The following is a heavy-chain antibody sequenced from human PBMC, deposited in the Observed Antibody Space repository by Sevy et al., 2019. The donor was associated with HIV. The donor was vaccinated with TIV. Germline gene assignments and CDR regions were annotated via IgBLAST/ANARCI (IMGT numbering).Heavy chain of an antibody. CDR2: ISSSSSYI. CDR1: GFTFSSYS. Sequence: GGSLRLSCAASGFTFSSYSMNWVRQAPGKGLEWVSSISSSSSYIYYADSVKGRFTISRDNAKNSLYLQMNSLRAEDTAEYYCARAYTSFSSGWYKDYYGMDVWGQGTTVTVS. J-gene: IGHJ6*02. CDR3: ARAYTSFSSGWYKDYYGMDV. V-gene: IGHV3-21*01. D-gene: IGHD6-19*01.